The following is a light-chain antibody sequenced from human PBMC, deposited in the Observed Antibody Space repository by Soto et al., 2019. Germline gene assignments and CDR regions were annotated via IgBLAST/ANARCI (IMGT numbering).Light chain of an antibody. CDR1: SGYSNYK. V-gene: IGLV9-49*01. CDR3: GADHGSGSNVV. Sequence: QSVLTQPPSASASLGASVTLTCTLSSGYSNYKVDWYQQRPGKGPRFVMRVGTGGIVGSKGDGIPDRFSVLGSGLNRYLTIKNIQEEDESDYHCGADHGSGSNVVFGGGTKVTVL. J-gene: IGLJ2*01. CDR2: VGTGGIVG.